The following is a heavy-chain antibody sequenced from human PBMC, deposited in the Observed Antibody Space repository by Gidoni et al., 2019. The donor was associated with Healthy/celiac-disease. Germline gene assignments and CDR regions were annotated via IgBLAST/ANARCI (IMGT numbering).Heavy chain of an antibody. J-gene: IGHJ2*01. CDR3: ARVFRSGWKYFDL. V-gene: IGHV4-61*02. CDR2: IYTSGST. CDR1: GGSISSGSYY. Sequence: QVQLQESGPGLVKPSQTLSLTCTVSGGSISSGSYYWSWIRQPAGKGLEWIGRIYTSGSTNYNPSLKSRVTMSVDTSKNQFSLKLSSVTAADTAVYYCARVFRSGWKYFDLWGRGTLVTVSS. D-gene: IGHD6-19*01.